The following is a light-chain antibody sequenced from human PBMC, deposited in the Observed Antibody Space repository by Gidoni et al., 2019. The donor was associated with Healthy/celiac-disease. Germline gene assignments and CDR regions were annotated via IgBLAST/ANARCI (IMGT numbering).Light chain of an antibody. CDR1: SSNIRAGYD. V-gene: IGLV1-40*01. J-gene: IGLJ2*01. CDR2: GNS. Sequence: QSVLTQPPSVSGAPGQRVTISCTGSSSNIRAGYDVHWYQQLPGTAPKPLIYGNSNRPSGVPDRFSGSKSGTSASLAITGLQAEDEADYYCQSYDSSLSGSVVFGGGTKLTVL. CDR3: QSYDSSLSGSVV.